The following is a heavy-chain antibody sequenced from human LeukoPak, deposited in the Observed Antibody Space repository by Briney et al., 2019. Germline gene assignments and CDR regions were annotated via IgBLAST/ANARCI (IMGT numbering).Heavy chain of an antibody. CDR3: ARDYSSGWPHDAFDI. J-gene: IGHJ3*02. CDR1: GGSISSYY. CDR2: IYYSGST. D-gene: IGHD6-19*01. V-gene: IGHV4-59*01. Sequence: PSETLSLTWTVSGGSISSYYWSWIRQPPGKGLEWIGYIYYSGSTNYNPSLKSRVTISVDTSKNQFSLKLSSVTAADTAVYYCARDYSSGWPHDAFDIWGQGTMVTVSS.